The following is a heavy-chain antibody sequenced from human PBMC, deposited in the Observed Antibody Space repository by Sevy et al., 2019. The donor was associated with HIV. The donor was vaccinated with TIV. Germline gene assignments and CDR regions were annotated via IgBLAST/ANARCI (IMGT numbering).Heavy chain of an antibody. Sequence: GGSLRLSCAASGFTFSSHGMHWVRQAPDKGLEWVAIISYDGSQKYYADSIKDRFTISRDNSKNTLYLQMNSLRPEDTAIYYCAKEGMASGPRLLWFAELLYQFDFWGQGTLVTVSS. CDR3: AKEGMASGPRLLWFAELLYQFDF. D-gene: IGHD3-10*01. J-gene: IGHJ4*02. CDR1: GFTFSSHG. CDR2: ISYDGSQK. V-gene: IGHV3-30*18.